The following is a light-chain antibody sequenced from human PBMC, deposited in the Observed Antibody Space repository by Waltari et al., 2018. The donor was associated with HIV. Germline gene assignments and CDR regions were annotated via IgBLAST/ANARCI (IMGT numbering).Light chain of an antibody. Sequence: DIQMTQTPSSLSASVGDRVTITCRASQSISSYLNWYQQKPGKAPKLLIYAASILQSGVPSRVSGSGSGRDFTLTISSLQPEDFATYYCQRSYSTPLAFGPGTKVDIK. V-gene: IGKV1-39*01. CDR1: QSISSY. CDR3: QRSYSTPLA. J-gene: IGKJ3*01. CDR2: AAS.